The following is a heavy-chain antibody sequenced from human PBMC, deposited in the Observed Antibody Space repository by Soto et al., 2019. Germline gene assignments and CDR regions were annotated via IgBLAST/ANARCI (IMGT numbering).Heavy chain of an antibody. CDR3: ARDKITGLFDY. CDR1: GGSISSYY. V-gene: IGHV4-59*12. Sequence: SETLSLTCTVSGGSISSYYWSWIRQPPGKGLEWIGYIYYSGSTNYNPSLKSRVSISVDTSKNQFSLKLTSVTAADTAVYYCARDKITGLFDYWGQGTLVTVS. CDR2: IYYSGST. D-gene: IGHD2-8*02. J-gene: IGHJ4*02.